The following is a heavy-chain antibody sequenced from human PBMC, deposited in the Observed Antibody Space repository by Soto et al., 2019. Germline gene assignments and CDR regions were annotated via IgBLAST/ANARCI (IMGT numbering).Heavy chain of an antibody. J-gene: IGHJ4*02. CDR2: ITFTGVST. CDR1: EFSFDDYA. V-gene: IGHV3-23*01. Sequence: EAQLLESGGDLVQPGGSLRLSCAASEFSFDDYAMSWVRQAPGKGLEWVSSITFTGVSTYYADSVKGRFTISRDNSKDTLYLQMNGLRAEDTAIYYGAKARVWYPFFDSWGQGTLVTVSS. CDR3: AKARVWYPFFDS. D-gene: IGHD6-13*01.